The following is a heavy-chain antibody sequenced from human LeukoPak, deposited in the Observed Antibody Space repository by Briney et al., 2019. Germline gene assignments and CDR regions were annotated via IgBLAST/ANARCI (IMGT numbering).Heavy chain of an antibody. CDR1: GGSISSYY. CDR3: ARGQAVAGV. D-gene: IGHD6-19*01. J-gene: IGHJ4*02. CDR2: IYYSGYT. V-gene: IGHV4-59*01. Sequence: SETLSLTCSVSGGSISSYYWSSIRQPPGKGLEWIGYIYYSGYTNYNPSLKSRVTMSVDTSKNQFSLQLSSVTAADTAVYYCARGQAVAGVWGQGTLVTVSS.